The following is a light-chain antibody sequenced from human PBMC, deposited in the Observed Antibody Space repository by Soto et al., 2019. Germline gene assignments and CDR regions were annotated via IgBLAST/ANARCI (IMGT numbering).Light chain of an antibody. CDR3: CSYTASDIWV. Sequence: QSALTQPRSVSGSPGQSVTISCTGTNSDVGGYNLVSWYQQLPGKAPKLMISAVSQRPSGVPDRFSGSKSGNTASLTISGLQADDEADYFCCSYTASDIWVFGGGTKLTVL. J-gene: IGLJ3*02. V-gene: IGLV2-11*01. CDR2: AVS. CDR1: NSDVGGYNL.